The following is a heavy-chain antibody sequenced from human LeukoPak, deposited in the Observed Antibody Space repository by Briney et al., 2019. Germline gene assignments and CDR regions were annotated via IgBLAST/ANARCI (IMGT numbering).Heavy chain of an antibody. CDR1: GASVTDYY. CDR3: TRGHWGLQS. Sequence: SETLSLTCTVSGASVTDYYWSWIRQSPGKGLEWISYIHHSGNSDYNPSLRSRVTTSLDTSKNQFSLNQISVTAADTAVYYCTRGHWGLQSWSQGTQVTVSS. CDR2: IHHSGNS. J-gene: IGHJ5*02. D-gene: IGHD7-27*01. V-gene: IGHV4-59*02.